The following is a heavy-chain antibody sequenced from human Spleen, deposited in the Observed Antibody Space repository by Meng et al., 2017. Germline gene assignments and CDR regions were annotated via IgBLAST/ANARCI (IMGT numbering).Heavy chain of an antibody. D-gene: IGHD6-13*01. J-gene: IGHJ4*02. CDR2: IKRNSDGGTI. V-gene: IGHV3-15*01. Sequence: GGGLGKRGGSLRLSCVASGLSFTDAWVSWVRQAPGKGLEWVGRIKRNSDGGTIDYAAPVKGRFTISRDDSKNTLYLQMDSLITEDTAVYFCATGAAAADHWGQGTLVTVSS. CDR1: GLSFTDAW. CDR3: ATGAAAADH.